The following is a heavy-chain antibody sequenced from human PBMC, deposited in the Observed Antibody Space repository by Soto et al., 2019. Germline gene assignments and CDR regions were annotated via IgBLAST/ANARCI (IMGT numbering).Heavy chain of an antibody. CDR2: IYYSGST. V-gene: IGHV4-31*03. J-gene: IGHJ4*02. CDR1: GGSISSGGYY. D-gene: IGHD3-16*01. CDR3: ARDGGLKGLDY. Sequence: SETLSLTCTVSGGSISSGGYYWSWVRQHPGKGLEWIGYIYYSGSTYYNPSLKSRVTISVDTSKNQFSLKLSSVTAADTAVYYCARDGGLKGLDYWGQGTLVTVSS.